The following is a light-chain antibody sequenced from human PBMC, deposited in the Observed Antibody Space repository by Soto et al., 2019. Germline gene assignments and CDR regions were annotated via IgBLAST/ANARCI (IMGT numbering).Light chain of an antibody. J-gene: IGLJ3*02. V-gene: IGLV1-51*01. Sequence: QSVLTQPPSVSAAPGQKVTISFSGSYSNIGNNYLSWYQQLPGTVPKLLIYDDNKRPSGIPDRFSASKSDTSATLDITGLQTGDEAYYYCGTWDVRLSAGVFGGRTKVTVL. CDR2: DDN. CDR1: YSNIGNNY. CDR3: GTWDVRLSAGV.